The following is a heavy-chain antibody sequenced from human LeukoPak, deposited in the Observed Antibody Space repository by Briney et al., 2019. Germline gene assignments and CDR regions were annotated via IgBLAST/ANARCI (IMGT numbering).Heavy chain of an antibody. CDR1: GGSISSYY. CDR3: ARQGYYDLYYFDP. J-gene: IGHJ4*02. V-gene: IGHV4-59*01. Sequence: TSETLSLTCTVSGGSISSYYWSWIRQPPGKGLEWIGYIYYSGSTNHNPSLKSRVTISVDTSKNQFSLKLSSVTAADTAVYYCARQGYYDLYYFDPWGQGTLVTVSS. D-gene: IGHD3-9*01. CDR2: IYYSGST.